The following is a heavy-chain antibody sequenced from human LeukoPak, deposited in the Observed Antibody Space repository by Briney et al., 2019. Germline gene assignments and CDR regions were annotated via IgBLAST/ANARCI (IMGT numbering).Heavy chain of an antibody. D-gene: IGHD4-17*01. V-gene: IGHV3-53*01. CDR2: IYSGGNT. CDR1: GFTVSSNS. Sequence: PGGSPRLSCTVSGFTVSSNSMRWVRQAPGKGLEWVSFIYSGGNTHYSDYVKGRFTISRDNSKNTLYLQMNSLRADDTAVYYCARRAGEYSHPYDYWGQGTLVTVSS. CDR3: ARRAGEYSHPYDY. J-gene: IGHJ4*02.